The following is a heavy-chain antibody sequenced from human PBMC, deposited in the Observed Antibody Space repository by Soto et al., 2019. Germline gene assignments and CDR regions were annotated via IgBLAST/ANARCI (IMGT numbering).Heavy chain of an antibody. CDR2: SSATGSGR. CDR1: GFTFSSYG. Sequence: GGSLRLSCAASGFTFSSYGMTWVRQAPGKGLEWVSFSSATGSGRYYADSVKGRFTISRDNSKNTLYLQMSSLRADDTAVYYCAKDRRAGGNYGFYSDFWGQGALVPVSS. V-gene: IGHV3-23*01. J-gene: IGHJ4*02. CDR3: AKDRRAGGNYGFYSDF. D-gene: IGHD1-7*01.